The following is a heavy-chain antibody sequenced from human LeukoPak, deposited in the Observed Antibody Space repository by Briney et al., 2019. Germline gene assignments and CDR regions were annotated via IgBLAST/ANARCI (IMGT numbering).Heavy chain of an antibody. CDR2: IYSGGST. V-gene: IGHV3-53*05. Sequence: PGGSLRLSCAASGFTVSSDYMSWVRQAPGKGLEWVSVIYSGGSTYYADSVKGRFTISRDKSKNTVYLQMNSLRFEDTAMYYCARNWFDPWGQGTLVIVS. CDR1: GFTVSSDY. CDR3: ARNWFDP. J-gene: IGHJ5*02.